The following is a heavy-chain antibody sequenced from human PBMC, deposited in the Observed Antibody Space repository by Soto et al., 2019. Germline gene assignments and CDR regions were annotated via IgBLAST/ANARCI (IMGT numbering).Heavy chain of an antibody. CDR2: MNPNSGNT. CDR1: GYTFTSYD. J-gene: IGHJ4*02. CDR3: ARGGIVVYGDYYVLFGFDY. V-gene: IGHV1-8*01. D-gene: IGHD4-17*01. Sequence: ASVKVSCKASGYTFTSYDINWVRQATGQGLEWMGWMNPNSGNTGYAQKFQGRVTMTRNTSISTAYMELSSLRSEDTAVYYCARGGIVVYGDYYVLFGFDYWGQGTLVTVSS.